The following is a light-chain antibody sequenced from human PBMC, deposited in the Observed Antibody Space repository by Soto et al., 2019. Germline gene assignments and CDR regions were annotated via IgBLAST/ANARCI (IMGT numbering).Light chain of an antibody. V-gene: IGLV1-44*01. CDR1: SSNIGSKT. CDR3: SAWDASLNGYV. Sequence: QSVLTQPPSASGTPGQRVTISCSGSSSNIGSKTVNWYQQLPGTAPKLLIYSNYQRPSGVPDRFSGSKSGTSASLAISGLQSEDEADYYCSAWDASLNGYVLRTGTKVTVL. J-gene: IGLJ1*01. CDR2: SNY.